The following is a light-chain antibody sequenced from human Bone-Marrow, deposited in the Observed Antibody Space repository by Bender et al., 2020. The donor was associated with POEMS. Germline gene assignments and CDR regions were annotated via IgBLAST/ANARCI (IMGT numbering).Light chain of an antibody. Sequence: QSALTQPASVSGSPGQSITISCTGTSSDVGSYNLVSWYQQHPGKAPQLMIYEVSKRPSGVSNRFSGSKSGDTASLTISGLQAEDEADYYCCSYAGSGTWVFGGGTQLTVL. CDR2: EVS. J-gene: IGLJ3*02. CDR1: SSDVGSYNL. CDR3: CSYAGSGTWV. V-gene: IGLV2-23*02.